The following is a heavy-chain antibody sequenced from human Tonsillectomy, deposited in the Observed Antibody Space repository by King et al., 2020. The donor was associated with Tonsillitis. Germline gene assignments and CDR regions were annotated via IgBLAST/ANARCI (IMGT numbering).Heavy chain of an antibody. Sequence: VQLVESGGGLVKPGGSLRLSCAASGFPFSSYSMNWVRRPPGRGLEWVSCISRNSTYIYYATSVKGRFTISRDNAKNSLFLQMSSLRAEDSAVYYCARGPPGTTVTSYYYYYMDVGGKGTTVTVSS. CDR3: ARGPPGTTVTSYYYYYMDV. V-gene: IGHV3-21*01. CDR2: ISRNSTYI. D-gene: IGHD4-11*01. J-gene: IGHJ6*03. CDR1: GFPFSSYS.